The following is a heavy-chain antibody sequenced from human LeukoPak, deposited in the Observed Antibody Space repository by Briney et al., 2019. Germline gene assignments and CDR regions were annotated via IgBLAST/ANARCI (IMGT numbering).Heavy chain of an antibody. CDR2: IYHSGST. CDR1: GGSTSSGGYS. CDR3: ARGTRILFDY. D-gene: IGHD2-15*01. J-gene: IGHJ4*02. Sequence: SETLSLTCAVSGGSTSSGGYSWSWIRQPPGKGLEWIGYIYHSGSTYYNPSLKSRVTISVDRSKNQFSLKLSSVTAADTAVYYCARGTRILFDYWGQGTLVTVSS. V-gene: IGHV4-30-2*01.